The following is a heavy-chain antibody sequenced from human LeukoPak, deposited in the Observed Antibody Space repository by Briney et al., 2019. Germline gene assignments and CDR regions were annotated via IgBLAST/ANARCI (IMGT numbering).Heavy chain of an antibody. D-gene: IGHD3-16*01. V-gene: IGHV4-59*03. J-gene: IGHJ6*02. CDR1: GGSISGFY. CDR3: AKFGLYYNMDV. Sequence: SETLSLTCAVSGGSISGFYWTWIRQPPGKGLEFIGQIHYSGSTDYNPSLKSRITMSVDTSKNQFFLSLNSVTAADTAVYYCAKFGLYYNMDVWGQGATVTVSS. CDR2: IHYSGST.